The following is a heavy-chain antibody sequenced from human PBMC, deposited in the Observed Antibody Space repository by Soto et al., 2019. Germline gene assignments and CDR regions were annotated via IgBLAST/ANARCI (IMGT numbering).Heavy chain of an antibody. D-gene: IGHD2-21*01. Sequence: SETLSLTCTVSGGSISSYYWSWIRRPPGKGLEWIGYIYYSGSTNYNPSLKSRVTISVDTSKNQFSLKLSSVTAADTAVYYCASILVPYYFDYWGQGTLVTVSS. CDR3: ASILVPYYFDY. J-gene: IGHJ4*02. V-gene: IGHV4-59*08. CDR1: GGSISSYY. CDR2: IYYSGST.